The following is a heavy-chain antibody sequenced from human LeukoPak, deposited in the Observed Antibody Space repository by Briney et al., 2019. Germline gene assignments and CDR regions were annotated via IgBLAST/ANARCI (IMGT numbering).Heavy chain of an antibody. CDR1: GFIFSQYS. V-gene: IGHV3-48*01. CDR2: IRSSSET. J-gene: IGHJ5*02. D-gene: IGHD5-12*01. CDR3: ARDAGNSGYGCDL. Sequence: GGSLRLSCAASGFIFSQYSMNWVRQAPGKGLEWVSHIRSSSETFYADSVKGRFTIPRDNARNSLYLQMNNLRGEDTAIYYCARDAGNSGYGCDLWGQGTLVTVSS.